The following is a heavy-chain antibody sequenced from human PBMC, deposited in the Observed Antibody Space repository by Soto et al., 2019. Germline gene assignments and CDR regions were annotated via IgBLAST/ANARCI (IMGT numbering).Heavy chain of an antibody. J-gene: IGHJ6*02. Sequence: QVQLVQSGAEVKKPGSSVKVSCKASGGTFSSYAISWVRQAPGQGLEWMGGIIPIFGTANYAQKLQGRVTITADESTSTAYMELSSLRSEDTAVYYCARAPSTRSTAMVNYYYGMDVWGQGTTVTVSS. CDR1: GGTFSSYA. CDR3: ARAPSTRSTAMVNYYYGMDV. CDR2: IIPIFGTA. V-gene: IGHV1-69*12. D-gene: IGHD5-18*01.